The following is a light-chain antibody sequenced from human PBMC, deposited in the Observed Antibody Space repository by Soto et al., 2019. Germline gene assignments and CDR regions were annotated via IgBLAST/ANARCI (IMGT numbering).Light chain of an antibody. CDR1: QSISGT. CDR3: QQRNNWPPTWT. V-gene: IGKV3-15*01. CDR2: GAS. Sequence: EIVMTQSPATLSVSPGGRATLSCRASQSISGTLAWYQQKPGQAPRLLIYGASRRATGFPARFSGSGSGTDFTLTISSLEPGDFAVYYCQQRNNWPPTWTFGQGTKVDIK. J-gene: IGKJ1*01.